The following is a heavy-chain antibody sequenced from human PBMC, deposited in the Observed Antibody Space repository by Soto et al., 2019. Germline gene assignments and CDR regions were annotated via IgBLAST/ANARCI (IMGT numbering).Heavy chain of an antibody. D-gene: IGHD6-19*01. V-gene: IGHV1-18*01. CDR3: ARVGEDGYQSGWYDPRNWHFDL. CDR2: ISAHSGNT. CDR1: GYTFNNYG. J-gene: IGHJ2*01. Sequence: ASVKVSCEASGYTFNNYGINWVRQAPGQGLEWMGWISAHSGNTNFARKFRGRLSMTVDTPTSTVYMDLRSLGSDDTAVYFCARVGEDGYQSGWYDPRNWHFDLWGRGTLVTVSS.